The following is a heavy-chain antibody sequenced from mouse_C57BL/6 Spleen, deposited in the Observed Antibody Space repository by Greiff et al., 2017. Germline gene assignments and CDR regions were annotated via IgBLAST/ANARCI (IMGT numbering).Heavy chain of an antibody. V-gene: IGHV1-80*01. CDR1: GYAFSSYW. CDR3: ARDGVNYGCFDY. J-gene: IGHJ2*01. CDR2: IYPGDGDT. Sequence: VMLEESGAELVKPGASVKISCKASGYAFSSYWMDWVKQRPGKGLEWIGHIYPGDGDTNYNGKFKGKATLTADKSSSTAYMQLSSLTSEDSAVYFCARDGVNYGCFDYWGQGTTLTVSS. D-gene: IGHD1-2*01.